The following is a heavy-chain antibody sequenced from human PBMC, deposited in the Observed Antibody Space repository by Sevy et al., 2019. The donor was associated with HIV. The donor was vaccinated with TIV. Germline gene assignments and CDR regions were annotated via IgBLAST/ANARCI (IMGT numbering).Heavy chain of an antibody. Sequence: GGSLRLSCAASGFTFNNYWMTWVRQAPGKGLEWVANIRQDGSDKYYMESVKGRFNISRDNTKNSLYLQLNSLRAEDTAEYYCERSWDYWGQMGYWGQGTLVTVSS. D-gene: IGHD7-27*01. CDR3: ERSWDYWGQMGY. CDR2: IRQDGSDK. J-gene: IGHJ4*02. CDR1: GFTFNNYW. V-gene: IGHV3-7*03.